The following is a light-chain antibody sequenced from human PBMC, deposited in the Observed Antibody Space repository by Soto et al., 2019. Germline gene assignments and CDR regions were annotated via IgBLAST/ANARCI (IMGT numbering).Light chain of an antibody. Sequence: QSALTQPASVSGSPGQSITNSCTGTSSDVGGYNYVSWYLQHPGKAPKLMIYGVTNRPTGVSNRFSGSKSGNTASLTISGLPAEDEADYYCSSYKTNLALLFVFGNGTKVTVL. J-gene: IGLJ1*01. CDR2: GVT. CDR3: SSYKTNLALLFV. CDR1: SSDVGGYNY. V-gene: IGLV2-14*01.